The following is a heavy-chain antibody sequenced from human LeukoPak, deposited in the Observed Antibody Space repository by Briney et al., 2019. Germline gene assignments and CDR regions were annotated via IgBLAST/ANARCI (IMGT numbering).Heavy chain of an antibody. Sequence: ASVKVSCKASGYTFTSYDINWVRQATGQGLEWMGWMNPNSGNTGYAQKFQGRVTMTRNTSISTAYMELSSLISGDTAVYYCATLWFGETADAFDIWGQGTMVTVSS. CDR3: ATLWFGETADAFDI. CDR2: MNPNSGNT. CDR1: GYTFTSYD. D-gene: IGHD3-10*01. J-gene: IGHJ3*02. V-gene: IGHV1-8*01.